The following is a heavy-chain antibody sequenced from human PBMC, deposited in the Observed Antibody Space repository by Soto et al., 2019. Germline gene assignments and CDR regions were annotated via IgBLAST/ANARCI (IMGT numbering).Heavy chain of an antibody. J-gene: IGHJ4*02. CDR2: ISGSGGST. D-gene: IGHD4-17*01. CDR3: AKDQVPTVTTRLGY. CDR1: GFTFSTYA. V-gene: IGHV3-23*01. Sequence: GGSLRLSCAASGFTFSTYAMNWVRRAPGKGLEWVSAISGSGGSTYYADSVKGRFTISRDNSKNTLYLQMNSLRAEDTAVYYCAKDQVPTVTTRLGYWGQGTLVTVSS.